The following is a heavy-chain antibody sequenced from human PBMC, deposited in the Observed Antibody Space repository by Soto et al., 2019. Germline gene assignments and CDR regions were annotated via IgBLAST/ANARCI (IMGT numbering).Heavy chain of an antibody. V-gene: IGHV3-33*01. CDR3: AIGTYGDYVLDY. Sequence: QVQLVESGGGVVQPGRSLRLSCAASGFTFSSYGMHWVRQAPGKGLEWVAVIWYDGSNKYYADSVKGRFTISRDNSKNTLYLQMNSLRAEDTAVYYCAIGTYGDYVLDYWGQGTLVTVSS. CDR1: GFTFSSYG. D-gene: IGHD4-17*01. J-gene: IGHJ4*02. CDR2: IWYDGSNK.